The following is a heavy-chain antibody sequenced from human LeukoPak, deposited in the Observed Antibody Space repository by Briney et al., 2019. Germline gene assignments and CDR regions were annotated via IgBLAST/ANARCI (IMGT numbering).Heavy chain of an antibody. J-gene: IGHJ4*02. Sequence: PSETLSLTCAVSGYSISSGYYWGWIRQPPRKVLEGTGSIYHSGSTYYNTSLKSRVTISVDTSKNQFSLKLSSVTAADTAVYYCARNPVLDIVVVPAAIFDYWGQGTLVTVSS. CDR1: GYSISSGYY. V-gene: IGHV4-38-2*01. CDR2: IYHSGST. D-gene: IGHD2-2*03. CDR3: ARNPVLDIVVVPAAIFDY.